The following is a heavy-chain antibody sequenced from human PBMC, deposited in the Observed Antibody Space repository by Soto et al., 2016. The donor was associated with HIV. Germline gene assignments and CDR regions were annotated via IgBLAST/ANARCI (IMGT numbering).Heavy chain of an antibody. CDR1: GFIFSSYA. Sequence: EVQLLESGGGLVQPGGSLRLSCAASGFIFSSYAMSWVRQAPGKGLEWVSTISVSGASTYYADSVKGRFTTSRDNSKNTLYLQLNSLTTEDTAVYYCARGGYYGSDNYVYYFDYWGQGTLVTVSS. CDR3: ARGGYYGSDNYVYYFDY. V-gene: IGHV3-23*01. J-gene: IGHJ4*02. D-gene: IGHD3-10*01. CDR2: ISVSGAST.